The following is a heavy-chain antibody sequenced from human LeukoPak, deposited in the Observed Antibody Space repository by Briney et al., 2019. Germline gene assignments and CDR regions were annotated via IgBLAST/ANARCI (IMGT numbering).Heavy chain of an antibody. CDR1: GGSISSGGYY. CDR3: ARERIMITFGGVIVTPSYFDY. D-gene: IGHD3-16*02. Sequence: SRTLSLTCTVSGGSISSGGYYWSWIRQHPGKGLEWIGYIYYSGSTYYNPSLKSRVTISVDTSKNQFSLKLSSVTAADTAVYYCARERIMITFGGVIVTPSYFDYWGQGTLVTVSS. CDR2: IYYSGST. J-gene: IGHJ4*02. V-gene: IGHV4-31*03.